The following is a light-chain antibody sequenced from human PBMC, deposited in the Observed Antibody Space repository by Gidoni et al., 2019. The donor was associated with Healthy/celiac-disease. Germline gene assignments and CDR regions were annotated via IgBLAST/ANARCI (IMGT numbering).Light chain of an antibody. CDR2: GAS. V-gene: IGKV3-15*01. CDR1: QSVSSN. CDR3: QQYNNWPPGT. Sequence: DMVMTQSPATLSVSPGERATLSCRASQSVSSNLAWYQQKPGQAPRLLIYGASTRATGIPARFSGSGSGTEFTLTISSLQSEDFAVYYCQQYNNWPPGTFGGXTKVEIK. J-gene: IGKJ4*01.